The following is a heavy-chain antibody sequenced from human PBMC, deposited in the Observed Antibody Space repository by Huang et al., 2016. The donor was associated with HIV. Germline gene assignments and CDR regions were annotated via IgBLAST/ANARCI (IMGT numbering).Heavy chain of an antibody. Sequence: VQLIESGGGVVQPGKSLRLSCATSGFIVSTYGMHWVRQAPGQGLKWVAFIRNDGMKKNYADSVRGRFTVGRDNANNTLFLQMSSLRVDDTAVYYCARGDYYDSSGYHPGHFDYWGQGILVTVSS. CDR2: IRNDGMKK. CDR3: ARGDYYDSSGYHPGHFDY. V-gene: IGHV3-33*04. CDR1: GFIVSTYG. D-gene: IGHD3-22*01. J-gene: IGHJ4*02.